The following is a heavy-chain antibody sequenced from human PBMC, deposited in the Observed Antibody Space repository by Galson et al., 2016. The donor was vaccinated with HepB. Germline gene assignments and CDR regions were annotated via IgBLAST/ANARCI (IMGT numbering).Heavy chain of an antibody. J-gene: IGHJ4*02. D-gene: IGHD6-19*01. CDR2: LGVAGDT. CDR3: ARLRGWSFDY. Sequence: SLRLSCAASGFAFNKYDMHWVRQGTGKGLEWVSSLGVAGDTYYAGSVKGRFTISRENAENSFYLEMNNLRVGDTAVYYCARLRGWSFDYWGQGALVTVSS. CDR1: GFAFNKYD. V-gene: IGHV3-13*01.